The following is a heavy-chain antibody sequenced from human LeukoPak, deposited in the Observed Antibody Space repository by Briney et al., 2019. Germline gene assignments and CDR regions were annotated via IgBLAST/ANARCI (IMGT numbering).Heavy chain of an antibody. J-gene: IGHJ2*01. CDR2: INSDGSST. Sequence: PGRSLRLSCAASGFTFNTYWIHWVRQAPGKGLVRVSRINSDGSSTTYADSVKGRFTISRDNAKNTLYLQMNSLRAEDTAVYYCARPNYGWYFDLWGRGTLVTVSS. D-gene: IGHD3-16*01. CDR3: ARPNYGWYFDL. CDR1: GFTFNTYW. V-gene: IGHV3-74*01.